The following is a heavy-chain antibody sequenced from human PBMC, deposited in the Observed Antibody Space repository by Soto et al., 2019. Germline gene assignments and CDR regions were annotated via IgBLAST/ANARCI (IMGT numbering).Heavy chain of an antibody. V-gene: IGHV3-15*01. D-gene: IGHD2-15*01. CDR2: IKSKTDGGTT. CDR3: TTERPGCCSGGRGYAIDY. Sequence: PGGSLRLSCAASGFTFTKAWMSWVHQAPGKRLEWVGRIKSKTDGGTTDYAAPVKGRFTISSDDSKNTLYLQMNSLKTEDTAVYYCTTERPGCCSGGRGYAIDYWGQGXLVTVCS. CDR1: GFTFTKAW. J-gene: IGHJ4*02.